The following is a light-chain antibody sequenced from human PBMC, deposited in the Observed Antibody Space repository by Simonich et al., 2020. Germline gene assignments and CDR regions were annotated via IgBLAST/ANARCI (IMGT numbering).Light chain of an antibody. V-gene: IGLV6-57*01. CDR2: EDN. J-gene: IGLJ3*02. CDR1: SGSIARNY. Sequence: NFMLTQPHSVSESPGKTVTISCTRSSGSIARNYVQWYQQRPGSSPTTVIYEDNQRPAGVPDRFSGSIDSSSNSASRTISGLKTEDEADYYCQSYDSSNWVFGGGTKLTVL. CDR3: QSYDSSNWV.